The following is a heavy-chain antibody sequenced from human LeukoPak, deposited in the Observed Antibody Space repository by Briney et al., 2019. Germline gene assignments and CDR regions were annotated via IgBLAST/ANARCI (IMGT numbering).Heavy chain of an antibody. CDR2: IRASGGTT. CDR3: AKRMASTGSYFDY. J-gene: IGHJ4*02. D-gene: IGHD1-1*01. CDR1: GFTFSDFA. V-gene: IGHV3-23*01. Sequence: GGSLRLSCAASGFTFSDFAMHWVRQAPGKGLEWVSAIRASGGTTYYADSVKGRFTISRDNAKNTLFLQMNSLRDEHTAVYYCAKRMASTGSYFDYWGQGTLVTVSS.